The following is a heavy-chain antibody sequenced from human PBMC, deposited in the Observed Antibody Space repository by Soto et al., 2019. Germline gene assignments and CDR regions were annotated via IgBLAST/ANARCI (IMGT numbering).Heavy chain of an antibody. J-gene: IGHJ4*02. CDR1: GFTFSSYD. D-gene: IGHD3-22*01. V-gene: IGHV3-13*04. CDR2: IGTAGDT. Sequence: LRLSCAASGFTFSSYDMHWVRQATGKGLEWVSAIGTAGDTYYPGSVKGRFTISRENAKNSLYLQMNSLRAGDTAVYYCARSGLGAAYYYDSSGYYAPPLPDYWGQGTLVTVSS. CDR3: ARSGLGAAYYYDSSGYYAPPLPDY.